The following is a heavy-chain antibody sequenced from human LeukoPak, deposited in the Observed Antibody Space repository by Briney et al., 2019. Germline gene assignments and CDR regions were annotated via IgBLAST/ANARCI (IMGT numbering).Heavy chain of an antibody. CDR2: INHSGST. V-gene: IGHV4-34*01. D-gene: IGHD3-10*01. CDR3: ASRRSPSIVGSGRQTYYYYYGMDV. J-gene: IGHJ6*02. Sequence: SQTLSLTCAVYGGPSSGYYWSWIRHPPGQGLEWKGEINHSGSTNYNPSLKSRVTISVDTSKNQFSLRLSSVTASATAVYYCASRRSPSIVGSGRQTYYYYYGMDVWGQGTTVTVSS. CDR1: GGPSSGYY.